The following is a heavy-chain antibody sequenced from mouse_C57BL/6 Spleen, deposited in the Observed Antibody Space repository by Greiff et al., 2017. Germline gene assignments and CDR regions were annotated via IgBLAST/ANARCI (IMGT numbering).Heavy chain of an antibody. V-gene: IGHV1-69*01. Sequence: QVQLQQPGAELVMPGASVKLSCKASGYTFTSYWMHWVKQRPGQGLEWIGEIDPSDSYTNYNQKFKGKSTLTVDKSSSTAYMQLSSLTSEDSAGYYCARSGYYGSSRWYLDVWGTGTTVTVSS. J-gene: IGHJ1*03. CDR3: ARSGYYGSSRWYLDV. CDR1: GYTFTSYW. D-gene: IGHD1-1*01. CDR2: IDPSDSYT.